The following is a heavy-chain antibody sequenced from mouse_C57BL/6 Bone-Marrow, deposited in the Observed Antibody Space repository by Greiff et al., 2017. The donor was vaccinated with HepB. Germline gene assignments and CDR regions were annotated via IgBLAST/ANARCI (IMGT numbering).Heavy chain of an antibody. J-gene: IGHJ2*01. Sequence: VQLQQSGPELVKPGASVKISCKASGYTFTDYYMNWVKQSHGKSLEWIGDINPNNGGTSYNQKFKGKATLTVDKSSSTAYMELRSLTSEDSAVYYCARGYPYFDYWGQGTTLTVSS. CDR1: GYTFTDYY. V-gene: IGHV1-26*01. D-gene: IGHD2-2*01. CDR3: ARGYPYFDY. CDR2: INPNNGGT.